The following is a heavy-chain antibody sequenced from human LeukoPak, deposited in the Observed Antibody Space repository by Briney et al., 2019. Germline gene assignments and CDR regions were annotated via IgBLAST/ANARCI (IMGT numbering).Heavy chain of an antibody. D-gene: IGHD3-3*01. CDR3: AREGSFYRY. V-gene: IGHV3-7*04. J-gene: IGHJ4*02. Sequence: GGSLRLSCAASGFTFSNYWMSWVRQAPGKGLEWVANIKQDGSEKYYVDSVKGRFTISRDNAKNSLSLQMNSLRAEDTAVYYCAREGSFYRYWGRGTLVAVSS. CDR1: GFTFSNYW. CDR2: IKQDGSEK.